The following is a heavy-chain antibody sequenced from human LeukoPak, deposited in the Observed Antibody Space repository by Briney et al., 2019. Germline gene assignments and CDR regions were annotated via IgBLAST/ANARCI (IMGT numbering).Heavy chain of an antibody. CDR3: ARAAGGGGNRFDY. V-gene: IGHV3-43*02. CDR1: GFTFDDYA. Sequence: GGSLRLSCAASGFTFDDYAMHWVRQAPGKGLEWVSLISGDGGSTYYADSVKGRFSISRDNSKNTLYLQMNSLRAEDTAVYYCARAAGGGGNRFDYWGQGTLVTVSS. J-gene: IGHJ4*02. D-gene: IGHD4-23*01. CDR2: ISGDGGST.